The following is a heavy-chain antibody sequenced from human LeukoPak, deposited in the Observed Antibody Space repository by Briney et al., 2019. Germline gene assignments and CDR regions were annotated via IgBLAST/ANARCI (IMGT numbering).Heavy chain of an antibody. CDR1: GFTFTNAW. D-gene: IGHD1-14*01. CDR3: TSSITPGIDY. Sequence: PGGSLRLSCTASGFTFTNAWITWVRQAPGKGLEWVGRIKSKTHGGTIDYATPVKGRFTISRDDSKNTLYLQVNSLTSEDTAVYYCTSSITPGIDYWGQGTLVTVSS. V-gene: IGHV3-15*01. J-gene: IGHJ4*02. CDR2: IKSKTHGGTI.